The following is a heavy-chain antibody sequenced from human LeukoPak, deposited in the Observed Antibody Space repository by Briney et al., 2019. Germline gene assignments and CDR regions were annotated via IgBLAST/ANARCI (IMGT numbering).Heavy chain of an antibody. CDR2: INHSGST. V-gene: IGHV4-34*01. CDR3: ARQPIAAAGIDY. Sequence: PSETLFFTCAAYGGSISGYYWSWLRQPPGKGLEWIGEINHSGSTNYNPSLKSRVTISVDTSNNPFSLQLSSVTAADTAVYYCARQPIAAAGIDYWGQGTLVTVSS. CDR1: GGSISGYY. J-gene: IGHJ4*02. D-gene: IGHD6-13*01.